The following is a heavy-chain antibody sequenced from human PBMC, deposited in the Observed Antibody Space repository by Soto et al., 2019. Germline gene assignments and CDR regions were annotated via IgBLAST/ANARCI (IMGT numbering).Heavy chain of an antibody. D-gene: IGHD3-10*01. Sequence: SQTLSLTCAISGDSVSSNSAAWNWIRESPSRGLEWLGRTYCRSKWYNDYAVSVRSRITINPDTSKNQLSLQLSSVTPEATAVYYCAGVSGSLNYWGQGTLLTVSS. CDR3: AGVSGSLNY. CDR1: GDSVSSNSAA. CDR2: TYCRSKWYN. V-gene: IGHV6-1*01. J-gene: IGHJ4*02.